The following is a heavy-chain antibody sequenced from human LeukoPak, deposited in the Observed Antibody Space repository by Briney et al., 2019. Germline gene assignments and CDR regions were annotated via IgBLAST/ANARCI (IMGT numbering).Heavy chain of an antibody. Sequence: GGSLRLSCAAPGFTFSSYAMSWVRQAPGKGLEWVPAISGSGGSTYYADSVKGRFTISRDNSKNTLYLQMNSLRAEDTAVYYCAKGYGSGVRSRTEYAVDYWGQGTLVTVSS. CDR3: AKGYGSGVRSRTEYAVDY. CDR1: GFTFSSYA. J-gene: IGHJ4*02. CDR2: ISGSGGST. V-gene: IGHV3-23*01. D-gene: IGHD3-10*01.